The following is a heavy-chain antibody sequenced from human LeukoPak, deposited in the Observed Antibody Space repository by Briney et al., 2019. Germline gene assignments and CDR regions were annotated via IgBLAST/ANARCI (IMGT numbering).Heavy chain of an antibody. Sequence: PSETLSLTCTVSGGSISSHYWSWIRQPPGKGLEWIGYIYYSGSTNYNPSLKSRVTISVDTSKTQFSLKLSSVTAADTAVYYCARDSYYYDSSGYGTDAFDIWGQGTMVTVSS. V-gene: IGHV4-59*11. J-gene: IGHJ3*02. D-gene: IGHD3-22*01. CDR2: IYYSGST. CDR1: GGSISSHY. CDR3: ARDSYYYDSSGYGTDAFDI.